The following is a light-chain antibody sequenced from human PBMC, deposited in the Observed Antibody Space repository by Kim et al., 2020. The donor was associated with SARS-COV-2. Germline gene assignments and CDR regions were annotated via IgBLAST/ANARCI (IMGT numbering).Light chain of an antibody. CDR1: QSVSSN. CDR3: QQYNNWLWA. J-gene: IGKJ1*01. V-gene: IGKV3-15*01. CDR2: GAS. Sequence: VSPGERATLSCRASQSVSSNLAWYQQKPGQAPRLLIYGASTRSTGIPARFSGSGSGTEFTLTISSLQSEDFAVYYCQQYNNWLWAFGQGTKVDIK.